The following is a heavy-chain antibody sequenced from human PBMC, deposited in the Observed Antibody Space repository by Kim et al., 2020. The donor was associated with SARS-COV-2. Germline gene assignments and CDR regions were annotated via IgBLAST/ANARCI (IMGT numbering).Heavy chain of an antibody. Sequence: SETLSLTCAVSGGSISSSNWWSWVRQPPGKGLEWIGEIYHSGSTNYNPSLKSRVTISVDKSKNQFSLKLSSVTAADTAVYYCARDEVTEKGGMDVWGQGTTVTVSS. J-gene: IGHJ6*02. CDR3: ARDEVTEKGGMDV. D-gene: IGHD4-4*01. CDR2: IYHSGST. CDR1: GGSISSSNW. V-gene: IGHV4-4*02.